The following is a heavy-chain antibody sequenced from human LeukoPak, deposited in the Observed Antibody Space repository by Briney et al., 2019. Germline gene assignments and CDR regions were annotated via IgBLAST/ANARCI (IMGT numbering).Heavy chain of an antibody. J-gene: IGHJ4*02. V-gene: IGHV4-61*02. CDR2: INTSGST. CDR3: ARGRDYYDTGGYYYDY. D-gene: IGHD3-22*01. Sequence: PSETLSLTCTVSGGSISSGSYYWSWIRQPAGKGLEWIRRINTSGSTNYNPSLKSRVTISVDTSKNQFSLKLSSVTAADTAVYYCARGRDYYDTGGYYYDYWGQGTLVTVSS. CDR1: GGSISSGSYY.